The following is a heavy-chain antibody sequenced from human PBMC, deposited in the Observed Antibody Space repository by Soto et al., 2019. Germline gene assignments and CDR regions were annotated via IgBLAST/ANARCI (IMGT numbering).Heavy chain of an antibody. CDR1: GFSFSDSS. J-gene: IGHJ3*02. V-gene: IGHV3-73*01. CDR3: TGDDVVLVPAANGAFDI. Sequence: EVQLVESGGGLVQPGGSLKLSCAAAGFSFSDSSMHWVRQASGKGLEWVGRMRSKANSYATAYAASVKGRFTIGSDDSKNTAHLQMNGLKPEDTAIYDCTGDDVVLVPAANGAFDIWGQGTMVIVSS. CDR2: MRSKANSYAT. D-gene: IGHD2-2*01.